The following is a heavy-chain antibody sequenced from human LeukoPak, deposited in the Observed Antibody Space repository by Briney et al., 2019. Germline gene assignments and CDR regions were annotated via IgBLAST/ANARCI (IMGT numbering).Heavy chain of an antibody. CDR3: ASMGSGRYHRPDY. V-gene: IGHV4-34*01. CDR1: GGSFSGYY. J-gene: IGHJ4*02. CDR2: INHSGST. D-gene: IGHD3-10*01. Sequence: PSETLSLTCAVYGGSFSGYYWSWIRQPPGKGLEWIGEINHSGSTNYNPSLKSRVTISVDTSKNQFSLKLNSVTAADTAVYYCASMGSGRYHRPDYWGQGTLVTVSS.